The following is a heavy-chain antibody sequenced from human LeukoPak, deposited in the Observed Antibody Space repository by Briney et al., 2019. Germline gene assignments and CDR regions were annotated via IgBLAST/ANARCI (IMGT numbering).Heavy chain of an antibody. CDR2: IDANSGGT. CDR1: GYTFTGYY. D-gene: IGHD6-13*01. J-gene: IGHJ5*02. CDR3: ATPSSSSWYGFDP. Sequence: ASVKVSCKASGYTFTGYYIHWVRQAPGQGLEWMGWIDANSGGTNYAQKFQGRVTMTRDTSISTAYMELTRLTSADTAVYRCATPSSSSWYGFDPWGQGTLVTVSS. V-gene: IGHV1-2*02.